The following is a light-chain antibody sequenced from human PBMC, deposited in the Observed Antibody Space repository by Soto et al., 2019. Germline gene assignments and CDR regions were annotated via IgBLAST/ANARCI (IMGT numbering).Light chain of an antibody. CDR1: QSISSGY. V-gene: IGKV3D-20*02. Sequence: EIVLTQSPGTLSLSPGERATLSCRASQSISSGYLAWYQQKPGQAPRLLIYGASSRATGIPDRFSGSGSETDFTLTISSLEPEDFAIYYCQQRNNWPLTFGQGTKVEIK. CDR3: QQRNNWPLT. J-gene: IGKJ1*01. CDR2: GAS.